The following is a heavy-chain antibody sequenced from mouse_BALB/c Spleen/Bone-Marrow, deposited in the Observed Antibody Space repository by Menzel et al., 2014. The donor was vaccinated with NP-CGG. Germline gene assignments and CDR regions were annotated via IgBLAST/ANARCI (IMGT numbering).Heavy chain of an antibody. D-gene: IGHD2-1*01. CDR1: GFTFSSYT. V-gene: IGHV5-6-4*01. CDR2: VSSGGSYT. CDR3: TRDRYYGNSFAY. J-gene: IGHJ3*01. Sequence: EVKLEESGGGLVKPGGSLKLSCAASGFTFSSYTMSWIRQTPEKRLEWVATVSSGGSYTYYPDSVKGRFTISRDNAKNTLYLQMINLKSEDTAMYYCTRDRYYGNSFAYWGQGTLVTVSA.